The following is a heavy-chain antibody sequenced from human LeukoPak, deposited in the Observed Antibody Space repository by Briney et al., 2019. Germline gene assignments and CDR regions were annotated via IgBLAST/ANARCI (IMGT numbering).Heavy chain of an antibody. Sequence: GASVKVSCKASGYTFTSYYMHWVRQAPGQGLEWMGWINPNSGGTNYAQKFQGRVTMTRDTSISTAYMELSRLRSDDTAVYYCARDGGYCSGGSCYSRTYYYYYMDVWGKGTTVTVSS. V-gene: IGHV1-2*02. CDR3: ARDGGYCSGGSCYSRTYYYYYMDV. J-gene: IGHJ6*03. CDR2: INPNSGGT. D-gene: IGHD2-15*01. CDR1: GYTFTSYY.